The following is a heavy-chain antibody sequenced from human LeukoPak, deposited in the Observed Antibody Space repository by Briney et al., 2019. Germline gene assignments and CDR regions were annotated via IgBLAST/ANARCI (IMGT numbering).Heavy chain of an antibody. D-gene: IGHD6-6*01. Sequence: PSETLSLTCAVYGGSFSGYYWSWIRQPPGKGLEWIGEINHSGSTYYNPSLKSRVTISVDTSKNQFSLKLSSVTAADTAVCYCARRHEAARVKGRWFDPWGQGTLSPSPQ. CDR2: INHSGST. J-gene: IGHJ5*02. V-gene: IGHV4-34*01. CDR1: GGSFSGYY. CDR3: ARRHEAARVKGRWFDP.